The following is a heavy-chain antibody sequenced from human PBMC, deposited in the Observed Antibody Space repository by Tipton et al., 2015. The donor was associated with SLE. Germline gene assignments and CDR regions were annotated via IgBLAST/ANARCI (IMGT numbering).Heavy chain of an antibody. V-gene: IGHV4-59*01. CDR1: GGSISDYY. D-gene: IGHD2-21*01. CDR3: TRGAFCSRTNCYLSAFNI. J-gene: IGHJ3*02. CDR2: IYYSGST. Sequence: LRLSCTLSGGSISDYYWTWVRQLPGRGLEWIGYIYYSGSTTYNPSLKSRVTMSVDTSKNQFSLQMSSVTAADTAVYYCTRGAFCSRTNCYLSAFNIWGQGTSVIVSS.